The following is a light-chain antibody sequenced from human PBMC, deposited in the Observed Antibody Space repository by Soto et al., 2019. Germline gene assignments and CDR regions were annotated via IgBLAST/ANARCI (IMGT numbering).Light chain of an antibody. CDR3: QQSYITPYT. CDR1: QSLSSH. V-gene: IGKV1-39*01. Sequence: DIQMTQSPSSLSASVGDRVTITCRASQSLSSHLHWYQEKPGKAPKLLIYSAYNLESGVPSRFSGSGSGTDFTLPISSLQPEDFATYYCQQSYITPYTFGQGTNLEI. CDR2: SAY. J-gene: IGKJ2*01.